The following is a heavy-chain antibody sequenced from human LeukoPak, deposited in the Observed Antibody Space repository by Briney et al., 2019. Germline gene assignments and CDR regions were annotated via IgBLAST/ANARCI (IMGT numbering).Heavy chain of an antibody. J-gene: IGHJ6*04. CDR1: GGSISSYY. CDR3: ARDQGDNGNYYYYYGMDV. Sequence: SETLSLTCTVSGGSISSYYWSWIRQPPGKGLEWIGYIYYSGSTNYNPSLKSRVTISVDTSKNQFSLKLSSVTAADTAVYYCARDQGDNGNYYYYYGMDVGGKGTRVTVSS. V-gene: IGHV4-59*01. D-gene: IGHD2-21*01. CDR2: IYYSGST.